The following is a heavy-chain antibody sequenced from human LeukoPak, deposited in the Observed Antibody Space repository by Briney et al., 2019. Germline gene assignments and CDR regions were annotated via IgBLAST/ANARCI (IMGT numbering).Heavy chain of an antibody. CDR2: INSDGSST. D-gene: IGHD2-2*01. V-gene: IGHV3-74*01. J-gene: IGHJ5*02. CDR3: ARDAFSTSWNWFDP. Sequence: GGSLRLSCAASGFTFSSYWMHWVRQAPGKGLVWVSRINSDGSSTSYADSVKGRFTISRDNAKNTLYLRMNSLRAEDTAVYYCARDAFSTSWNWFDPWGQGTLVTVFS. CDR1: GFTFSSYW.